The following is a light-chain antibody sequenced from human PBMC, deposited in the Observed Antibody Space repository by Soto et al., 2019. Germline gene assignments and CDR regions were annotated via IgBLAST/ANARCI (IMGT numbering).Light chain of an antibody. Sequence: IQLTQSPSSLSASVGDRVSITCRASQDRQTYLAWNQQKRGEAPKLLISGTFTLQSGVPSRFNGSGSGTDFTLTISRLQPEDFATYYCQHLNNYPPFTFGPGTKVDLE. CDR2: GTF. CDR3: QHLNNYPPFT. V-gene: IGKV1-9*01. CDR1: QDRQTY. J-gene: IGKJ3*01.